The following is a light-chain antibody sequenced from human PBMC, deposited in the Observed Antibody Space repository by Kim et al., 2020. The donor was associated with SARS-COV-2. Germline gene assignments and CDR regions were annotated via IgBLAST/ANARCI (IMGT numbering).Light chain of an antibody. CDR3: QVWHSSSDHRV. V-gene: IGLV3-21*04. CDR2: YDS. J-gene: IGLJ3*02. Sequence: SYELTQPPSVSVAPGQTARITCGGNNIGNKSVNWYQQKPGQAPVVVIYYDSDRPSGIPERFSGSNSGSTATLTINRVEAGDEADYYCQVWHSSSDHRVFG. CDR1: NIGNKS.